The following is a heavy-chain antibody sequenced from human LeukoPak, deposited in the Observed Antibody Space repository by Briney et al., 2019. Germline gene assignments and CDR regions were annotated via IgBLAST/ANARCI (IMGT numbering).Heavy chain of an antibody. CDR2: IKQDGSEK. Sequence: GGSLRLSCAASGFTFSSYWMSWVRQAPGKGLEWVANIKQDGSEKCYVDSVKGRFTISRDNAKNSLYLQMNSLRAEDTAVYYCASSSLYYYMDVWGKGTTVTVSS. CDR1: GFTFSSYW. J-gene: IGHJ6*03. V-gene: IGHV3-7*01. CDR3: ASSSLYYYMDV. D-gene: IGHD2-2*01.